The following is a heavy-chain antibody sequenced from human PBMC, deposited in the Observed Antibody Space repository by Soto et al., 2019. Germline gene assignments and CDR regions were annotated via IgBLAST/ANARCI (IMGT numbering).Heavy chain of an antibody. CDR2: IIPILGIP. Sequence: QVLLVQSGAEVKKPGSSVKVSCKASGVSFSDSTISWVRQAPGQGLEWMGKIIPILGIPNFAQKFQGRVTITADKSTSTAYMELSSLTSEDTAVYYSGTESVSDWRPGVGDWGQGPLVTVSS. V-gene: IGHV1-69*02. CDR3: GTESVSDWRPGVGD. J-gene: IGHJ4*02. CDR1: GVSFSDST. D-gene: IGHD6-19*01.